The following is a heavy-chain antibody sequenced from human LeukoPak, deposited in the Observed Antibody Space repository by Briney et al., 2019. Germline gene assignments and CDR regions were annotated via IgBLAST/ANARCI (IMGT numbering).Heavy chain of an antibody. CDR2: ISSSSSTI. Sequence: GGSLRLSCAASGFTFSSYSMNWVRQAPGKGLEWVSYISSSSSTIYYADSVKGRFTISRDNAKNSLYLQMNSLRAEDTAVYYCARDSSSWYLAFDIWGQGTMVTVSS. J-gene: IGHJ3*02. V-gene: IGHV3-48*04. D-gene: IGHD6-13*01. CDR1: GFTFSSYS. CDR3: ARDSSSWYLAFDI.